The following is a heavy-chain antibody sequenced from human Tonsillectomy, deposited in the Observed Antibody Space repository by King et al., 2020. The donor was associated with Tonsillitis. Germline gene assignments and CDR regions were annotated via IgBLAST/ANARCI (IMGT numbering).Heavy chain of an antibody. V-gene: IGHV3-30*02. CDR1: GFVFSSHD. J-gene: IGHJ4*02. Sequence: HVQLVESGGGVVQPGGSLRLSCAASGFVFSSHDMYWVRQAPGKGLEWLAYIRSDGSKKNYAESLKGRFTISRDNPKNTLSLLMNGLSPGDTAVYYCAKESGTGLHFDSWGQGILVTVSS. CDR3: AKESGTGLHFDS. CDR2: IRSDGSKK. D-gene: IGHD1-14*01.